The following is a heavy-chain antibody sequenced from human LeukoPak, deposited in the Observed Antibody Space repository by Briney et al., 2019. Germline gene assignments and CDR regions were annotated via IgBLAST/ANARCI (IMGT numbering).Heavy chain of an antibody. Sequence: VASVTVSCISSAYAFPFTGITWVREAPGQGLEWMGWISTYNGYSKYAQNLQGRVTMTADTSTTTAYMELSSLRSEDTAVYYCAKDRSGVYSDYWGQGTLVTVSS. J-gene: IGHJ4*02. D-gene: IGHD6-19*01. V-gene: IGHV1-18*01. CDR2: ISTYNGYS. CDR3: AKDRSGVYSDY. CDR1: AYAFPFTG.